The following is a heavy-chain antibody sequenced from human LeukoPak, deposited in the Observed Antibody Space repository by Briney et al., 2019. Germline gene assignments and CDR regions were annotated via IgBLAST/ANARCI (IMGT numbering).Heavy chain of an antibody. CDR3: ASSIAAAGEY. CDR1: GGSISSGSYY. CDR2: IYTSGST. Sequence: SETLSLTCTVSGGSISSGSYYWSWLRQPAGKGLEWIGRIYTSGSTNYNPSLKSRVTISVDTSKNQFSLKLSSVTAADTAVYYCASSIAAAGEYWGQGTLVTVSS. J-gene: IGHJ4*02. D-gene: IGHD6-13*01. V-gene: IGHV4-61*02.